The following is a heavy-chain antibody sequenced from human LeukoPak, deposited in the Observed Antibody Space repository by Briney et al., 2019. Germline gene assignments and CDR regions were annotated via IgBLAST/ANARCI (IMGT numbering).Heavy chain of an antibody. J-gene: IGHJ3*02. D-gene: IGHD3-22*01. CDR2: IYSGGDT. V-gene: IGHV3-53*01. Sequence: PGGSLRLSCAASGFTVSSSHMTWVRQAVGKGLEWVSFIYSGGDTSYADSVKGRFTISRDNSKNTLYLQMNSLRAEDTAVYYCAKDRGYYYDRFDAFDIWGQGTMVTVSS. CDR1: GFTVSSSH. CDR3: AKDRGYYYDRFDAFDI.